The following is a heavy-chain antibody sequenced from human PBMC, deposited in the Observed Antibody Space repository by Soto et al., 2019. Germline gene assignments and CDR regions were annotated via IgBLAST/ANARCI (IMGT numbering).Heavy chain of an antibody. CDR3: ARGFLA. J-gene: IGHJ4*02. CDR1: GLTFSGFW. Sequence: EVQVVESGGGLVQPGGSLRLSCAASGLTFSGFWMSWVRQAPGKGLEWVAPINGDGSVKYYVDSVRGRFTISRDNAKNSLDLQMNSLRAEDTAVYYCARGFLAGGQGTLVTVSS. CDR2: INGDGSVK. V-gene: IGHV3-7*04.